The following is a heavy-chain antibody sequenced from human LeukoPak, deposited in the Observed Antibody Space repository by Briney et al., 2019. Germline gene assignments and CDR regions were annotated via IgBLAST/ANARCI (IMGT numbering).Heavy chain of an antibody. CDR3: AKESVDPHYYMDV. CDR1: GFTFSSYD. D-gene: IGHD3/OR15-3a*01. Sequence: GGSLRLSCAASGFTFSSYDMHWVRQATGKGLEWVSAIGSGGDTYYAGSVKGRFTISRDNSKNTLYLQMNSLRAEDTAVYYCAKESVDPHYYMDVWGKGTTVTVSS. V-gene: IGHV3-13*01. CDR2: IGSGGDT. J-gene: IGHJ6*03.